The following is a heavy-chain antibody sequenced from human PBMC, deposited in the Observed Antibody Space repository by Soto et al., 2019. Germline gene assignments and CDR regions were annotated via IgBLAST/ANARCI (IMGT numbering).Heavy chain of an antibody. CDR3: ARSRMGSYNLKYLDY. CDR2: IRNKANSYST. V-gene: IGHV3-72*01. J-gene: IGHJ4*02. D-gene: IGHD1-26*01. Sequence: EVQLVESGGALVQPGGSLRLSCAASGFTFSDHYVDWVRQAPGKGLEWVARIRNKANSYSTEYAAAAKGRFTISRDDSKTLGYLQMSSLTTEDTAVYYCARSRMGSYNLKYLDYWGQGTLVTVSS. CDR1: GFTFSDHY.